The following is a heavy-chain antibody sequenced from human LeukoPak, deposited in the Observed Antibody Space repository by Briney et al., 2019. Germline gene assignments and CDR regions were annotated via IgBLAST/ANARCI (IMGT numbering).Heavy chain of an antibody. Sequence: SVKVSCKASGGTFSSYAISWVRQAPGQGLEWMGRIVPILGIANYAQKFQGRVTITADKSTSTAYMELSSLRSEDTAVYYCARDRHEDAFDIWGQGTMVTVSS. CDR3: ARDRHEDAFDI. V-gene: IGHV1-69*04. CDR1: GGTFSSYA. J-gene: IGHJ3*02. CDR2: IVPILGIA.